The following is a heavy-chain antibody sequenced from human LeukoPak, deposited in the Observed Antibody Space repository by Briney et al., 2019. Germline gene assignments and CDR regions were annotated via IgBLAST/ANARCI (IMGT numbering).Heavy chain of an antibody. J-gene: IGHJ6*03. D-gene: IGHD3-9*01. V-gene: IGHV4-4*09. CDR3: ARGQGQYDILTGYYIGYYYYYMDV. CDR2: IYTSGST. CDR1: GGSISSYY. Sequence: SETLSPTCTVSGGSISSYYWSWIRQPPGKGLEWIGYIYTSGSTNYNPSLKSRVTISVDTSKNQFSLKLSSVTAADTAVYYCARGQGQYDILTGYYIGYYYYYMDVWGKGTTVTVSS.